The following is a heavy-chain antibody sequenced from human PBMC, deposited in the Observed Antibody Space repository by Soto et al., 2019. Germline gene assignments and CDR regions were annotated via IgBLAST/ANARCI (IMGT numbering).Heavy chain of an antibody. CDR1: GFPFSSYA. V-gene: IGHV3-48*02. Sequence: EVQLVESGGGLVQPGGSLRLSCAASGFPFSSYAMNWVRQAPGKGLEWVSYINSGSSTIYYADSAKGRFTISRDNAKNSLYLQMNSLRDEDTAVYFCARDRGYTGYDLQYWGQGALVAVSS. D-gene: IGHD5-12*01. CDR2: INSGSSTI. CDR3: ARDRGYTGYDLQY. J-gene: IGHJ4*02.